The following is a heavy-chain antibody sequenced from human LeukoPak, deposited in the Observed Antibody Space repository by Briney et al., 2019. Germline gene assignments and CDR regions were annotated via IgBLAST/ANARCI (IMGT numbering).Heavy chain of an antibody. V-gene: IGHV1-2*04. CDR3: ARDLSAGGSPEGKNTFDI. D-gene: IGHD6-13*01. J-gene: IGHJ3*02. CDR1: GYTFTGYY. CDR2: INPNSGGT. Sequence: ASVKISCKASGYTFTGYYMHWVRQAPVHGLEWMGWINPNSGGTNYAQKFQGWVTMTRDTSISTAYMELSRLRSDDTAVYYCARDLSAGGSPEGKNTFDIWGQGTMVTVSS.